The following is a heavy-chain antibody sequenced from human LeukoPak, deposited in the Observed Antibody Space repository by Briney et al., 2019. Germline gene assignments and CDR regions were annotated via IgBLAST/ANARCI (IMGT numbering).Heavy chain of an antibody. D-gene: IGHD3-9*01. J-gene: IGHJ4*02. Sequence: GGSLRLSCAASGFTVSSNYMSWVRQAPGKGPEWVASISSSSFYIYHADSVKGRFTISRENAKNSLYLQMDSLRAEDTAVYYCARSVWYFDSSTFYYFDSWGQGTLVTVSS. CDR1: GFTVSSNY. V-gene: IGHV3-21*01. CDR3: ARSVWYFDSSTFYYFDS. CDR2: ISSSSFYI.